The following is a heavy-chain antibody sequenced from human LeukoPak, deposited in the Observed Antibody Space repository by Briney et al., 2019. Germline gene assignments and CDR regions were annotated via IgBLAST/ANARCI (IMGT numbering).Heavy chain of an antibody. Sequence: PGGSLRLSCAASGFTFSSYAMTWVRQAPGKGLEWVSSISSSSKYTYYADSMKGRITISRDDARNSLYLQMNSLRAEDTAMYYCARDYSGDYWGQGTLVTISS. CDR1: GFTFSSYA. D-gene: IGHD3-10*01. J-gene: IGHJ4*02. CDR2: ISSSSKYT. CDR3: ARDYSGDY. V-gene: IGHV3-21*01.